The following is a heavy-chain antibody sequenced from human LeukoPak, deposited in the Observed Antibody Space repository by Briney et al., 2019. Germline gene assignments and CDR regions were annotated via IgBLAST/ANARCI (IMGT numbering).Heavy chain of an antibody. D-gene: IGHD7-27*01. CDR1: GGSISSYY. Sequence: SETLSLTCTVSGGSISSYYWSWIRQPPGKGLEWIGYIYYSGSTNYNPSLKSRVTISVDTSKNQFSLKLSSVTAADTAVYYCASTGDSDYFDYWGRGTLVTVSS. V-gene: IGHV4-59*12. CDR2: IYYSGST. CDR3: ASTGDSDYFDY. J-gene: IGHJ4*02.